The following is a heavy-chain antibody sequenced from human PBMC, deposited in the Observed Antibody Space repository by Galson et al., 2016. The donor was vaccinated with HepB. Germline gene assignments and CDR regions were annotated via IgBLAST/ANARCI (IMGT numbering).Heavy chain of an antibody. CDR3: AGHRGRPWGYYYYGMDV. CDR2: LYYSGST. Sequence: ETLSLTCTVSGGSISSSSYYWDWIRQPPGKGLEWMGSLYYSGSTYYNPSLKSRDTISVDTSKNQFSLMLTSVTAADTAVYYCAGHRGRPWGYYYYGMDVWGQGTTVTVSS. V-gene: IGHV4-39*07. CDR1: GGSISSSSYY. J-gene: IGHJ6*02. D-gene: IGHD7-27*01.